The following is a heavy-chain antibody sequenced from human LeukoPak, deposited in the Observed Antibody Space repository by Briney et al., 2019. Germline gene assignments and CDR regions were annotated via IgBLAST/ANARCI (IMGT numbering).Heavy chain of an antibody. D-gene: IGHD2-15*01. J-gene: IGHJ4*02. CDR1: GFTFSSYG. V-gene: IGHV3-23*01. CDR3: AKDLAYCTGGSCYL. Sequence: GGSLRLSCAASGFTFSSYGMSWVRQAPGKGLEWVSAISGSGGSTYYADSVKGRFTISRDNSKNTLYLQMDSLRAEDTALYYCAKDLAYCTGGSCYLWGQGTLVTVSS. CDR2: ISGSGGST.